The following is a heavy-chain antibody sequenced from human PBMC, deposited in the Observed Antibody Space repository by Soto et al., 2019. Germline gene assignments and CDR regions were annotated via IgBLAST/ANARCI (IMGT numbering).Heavy chain of an antibody. J-gene: IGHJ4*02. CDR2: IIPIFGTA. CDR1: GGTFSSYA. CDR3: ASTPSSGRAENHYFDY. V-gene: IGHV1-69*06. Sequence: ASVKVSCKASGGTFSSYAISWVRQAPGQGLEWMGGIIPIFGTANYAQKFQGRVTITADKSTSTAYMELSSLRSEDTAVYYCASTPSSGRAENHYFDYRGQGTLVTASS. D-gene: IGHD3-22*01.